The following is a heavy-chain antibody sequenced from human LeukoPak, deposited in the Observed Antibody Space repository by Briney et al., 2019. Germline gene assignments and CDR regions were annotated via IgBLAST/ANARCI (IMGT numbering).Heavy chain of an antibody. V-gene: IGHV3-23*01. Sequence: GGSLRLSCAGSRFTFGTYLMNWVRQAPGKGLEWVSAISGGGDRTYYRDAVKGRFTISRDNSKNTLYLQMNGLRVEDTAVYYCAKDGYRGYWGQGTLVIVSS. CDR1: RFTFGTYL. D-gene: IGHD5-12*01. CDR2: ISGGGDRT. J-gene: IGHJ4*02. CDR3: AKDGYRGY.